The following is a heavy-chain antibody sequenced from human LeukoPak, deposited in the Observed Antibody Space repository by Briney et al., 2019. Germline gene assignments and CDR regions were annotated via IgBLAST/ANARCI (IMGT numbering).Heavy chain of an antibody. V-gene: IGHV1-69*05. CDR1: GGTFSSYA. J-gene: IGHJ4*02. CDR2: IIPIFGTA. Sequence: ASVKVSCKASGGTFSSYAISWVRQAPGQGLEWMGGIIPIFGTANYAQKFQGRVTITTDESTSTAYMELSGLRSEDTAVYYCASDLSPGAYFDYWGQGTLVTVSS. CDR3: ASDLSPGAYFDY. D-gene: IGHD3-10*01.